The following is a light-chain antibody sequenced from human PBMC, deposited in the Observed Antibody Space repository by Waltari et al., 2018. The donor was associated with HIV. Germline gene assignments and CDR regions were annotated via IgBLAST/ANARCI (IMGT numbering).Light chain of an antibody. CDR3: YSRDSSGNSWV. Sequence: SYELTQPPSVSVSPGQTARITCSGDALPKRYAYWYQQKSGQAPVLVIYEDSKRPSGIPERFYGSSSGTMATLTISGAQVEDEADYYCYSRDSSGNSWVFGGGTKLTVL. V-gene: IGLV3-10*01. CDR1: ALPKRY. J-gene: IGLJ3*02. CDR2: EDS.